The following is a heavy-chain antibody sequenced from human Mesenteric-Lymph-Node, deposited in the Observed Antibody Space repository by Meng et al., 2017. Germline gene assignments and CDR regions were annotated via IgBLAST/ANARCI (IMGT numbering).Heavy chain of an antibody. D-gene: IGHD3-3*01. V-gene: IGHV4-34*01. CDR2: INHSGST. CDR1: GGSFSGYY. J-gene: IGHJ4*02. CDR3: AGVGDYDLLSGYPIDY. Sequence: SETLSLTCAVYGGSFSGYYWSWVRQLPGKGLEWIGEINHSGSTNYNPSLKSHVTISVDTSKNQFSLKLSSVTASNTAVFYCAGVGDYDLLSGYPIDYWGQGTLVTVSS.